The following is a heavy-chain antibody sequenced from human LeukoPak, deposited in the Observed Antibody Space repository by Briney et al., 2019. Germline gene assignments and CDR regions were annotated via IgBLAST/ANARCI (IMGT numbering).Heavy chain of an antibody. CDR1: GDSISSYY. Sequence: SETLSLTCTVSGDSISSYYWSWIRQPPGKGLEWIGYIYYSGSTNYNPSLKSRVTISVDTSKNQFSLKLSSVTAADTAVYYCGRGYYHSSGYSRTDDYYFDYWGQGTLVTVSS. CDR2: IYYSGST. J-gene: IGHJ4*02. V-gene: IGHV4-59*01. CDR3: GRGYYHSSGYSRTDDYYFDY. D-gene: IGHD3-22*01.